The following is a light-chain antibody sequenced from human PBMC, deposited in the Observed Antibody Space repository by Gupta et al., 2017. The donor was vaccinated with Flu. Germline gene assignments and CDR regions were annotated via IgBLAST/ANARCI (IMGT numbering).Light chain of an antibody. Sequence: GSLSQSPGPTVTLAVTAGSAVGRNTLVRSQQRPGQPPRVLPYGTSMRALGIPDRISGGGSGTXFTLTIXSLKPEAYALYYCHQYEKSPCTLGXGTKLEIK. CDR2: GTS. V-gene: IGKV3-20*01. CDR3: HQYEKSPCT. J-gene: IGKJ2*02. CDR1: SAVGRNT.